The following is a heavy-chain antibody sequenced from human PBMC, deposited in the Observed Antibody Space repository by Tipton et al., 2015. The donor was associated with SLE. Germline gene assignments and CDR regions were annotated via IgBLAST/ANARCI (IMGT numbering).Heavy chain of an antibody. J-gene: IGHJ6*02. D-gene: IGHD6-13*01. V-gene: IGHV3-7*01. CDR3: ARFNSSNWYYYYYYGMDV. CDR2: IKADGSEK. Sequence: SLRLSCAASGLPFRNFWMSWVRQAPGKGLEWVADIKADGSEKHYVDSVKGRFTISRDNAKNSLYLQMNSLRVEDTAVYYCARFNSSNWYYYYYYGMDVWGQGTTVTVSS. CDR1: GLPFRNFW.